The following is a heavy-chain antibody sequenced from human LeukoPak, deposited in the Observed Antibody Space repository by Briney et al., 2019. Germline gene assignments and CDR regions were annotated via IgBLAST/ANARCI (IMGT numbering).Heavy chain of an antibody. Sequence: EASVKVSCKASGYTFTSYGISWVRQAPGQGLEWMRWISAYNGNTNYAQKLQGRVTMTTDTSTSTAYMELRSLRSDDTAVYYCARVQMTTVEYYYYGMDVWGQGTTVTVSS. CDR2: ISAYNGNT. CDR3: ARVQMTTVEYYYYGMDV. CDR1: GYTFTSYG. D-gene: IGHD4-11*01. J-gene: IGHJ6*02. V-gene: IGHV1-18*01.